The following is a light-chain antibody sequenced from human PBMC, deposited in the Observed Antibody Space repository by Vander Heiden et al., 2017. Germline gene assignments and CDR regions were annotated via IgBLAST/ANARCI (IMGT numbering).Light chain of an antibody. Sequence: QSVLTHPPSASGTPGQRIAIPCSGSTSNIGGNAVYWFQQLPGTAPKVLIYSNNRRPSGVPDRFSGSKSGTSASLAISGIQSEDEAHYYCAAWDDSLNGHVVFGGGTKLTVL. CDR2: SNN. V-gene: IGLV1-44*01. J-gene: IGLJ2*01. CDR1: TSNIGGNA. CDR3: AAWDDSLNGHVV.